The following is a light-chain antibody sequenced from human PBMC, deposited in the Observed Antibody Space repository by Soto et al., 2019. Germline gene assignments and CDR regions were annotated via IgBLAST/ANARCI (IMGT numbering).Light chain of an antibody. CDR1: QSVKTK. Sequence: EIEMTQSPDTLSVSPGERASLSCRASQSVKTKLAWYQKKPGQPPRLLIYGASIRATGIPARFSGSGSGTEFTLTISSLQPDDFATYYCQHYNSYSEAFGQGTKVDIK. V-gene: IGKV3-15*01. J-gene: IGKJ1*01. CDR2: GAS. CDR3: QHYNSYSEA.